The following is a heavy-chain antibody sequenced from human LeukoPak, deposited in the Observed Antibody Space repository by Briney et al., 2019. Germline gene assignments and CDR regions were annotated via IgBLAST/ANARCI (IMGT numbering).Heavy chain of an antibody. D-gene: IGHD3-16*01. CDR1: GFTFSSYS. CDR3: ARDLGTGNAWNY. V-gene: IGHV3-21*04. CDR2: ISSSSSYI. J-gene: IGHJ4*02. Sequence: GGSLRLSCAASGFTFSSYSMNWVRQAPGKGLEWVSSISSSSSYIYYADSVKGRFTISRDNAKNSLYLQMNSLRAEDTAVYYCARDLGTGNAWNYWGQGTLVTVSS.